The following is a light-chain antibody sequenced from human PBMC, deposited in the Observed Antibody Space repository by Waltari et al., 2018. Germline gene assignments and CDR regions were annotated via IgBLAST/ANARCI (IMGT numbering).Light chain of an antibody. J-gene: IGKJ2*01. Sequence: EIVMTQSPATLSVSPGERATLSCRASQSISSNLAWYQQQPGQAPRLLISGASTRATGIPARFSGSGSGTEFTLTISSLQSEDFALYYCQQYDVWPPYTFGQGTKLEIK. CDR1: QSISSN. V-gene: IGKV3-15*01. CDR2: GAS. CDR3: QQYDVWPPYT.